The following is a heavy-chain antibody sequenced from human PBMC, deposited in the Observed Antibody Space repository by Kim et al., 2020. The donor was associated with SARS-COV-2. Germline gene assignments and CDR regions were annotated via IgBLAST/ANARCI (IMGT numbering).Heavy chain of an antibody. CDR1: GGSISSYY. D-gene: IGHD3-22*01. CDR3: ARVSYDSSGYYLNWFDP. J-gene: IGHJ5*02. Sequence: SETLSLTCTVSGGSISSYYWSWIRQPPGKGLEWIGYIYYSGSTNYNPSLKSRVTISVDTSKNQFSLKLSSVTAADTAVYYCARVSYDSSGYYLNWFDPWGQGTLVTVSS. CDR2: IYYSGST. V-gene: IGHV4-59*13.